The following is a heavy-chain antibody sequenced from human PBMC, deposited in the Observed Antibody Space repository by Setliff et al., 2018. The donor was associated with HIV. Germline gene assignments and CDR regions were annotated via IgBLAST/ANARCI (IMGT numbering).Heavy chain of an antibody. Sequence: GGSLRLSCAASGFAFSCYAMNWVRQAPGKGLEWVSSITYSGSHKFYADSLKGRFTISRDNAEKSLYLQMNSLRAEDTAVYYCAGENVDIVATTKAIDFWGQGTLVTVSS. V-gene: IGHV3-21*01. CDR1: GFAFSCYA. CDR2: ITYSGSHK. D-gene: IGHD5-12*01. CDR3: AGENVDIVATTKAIDF. J-gene: IGHJ4*02.